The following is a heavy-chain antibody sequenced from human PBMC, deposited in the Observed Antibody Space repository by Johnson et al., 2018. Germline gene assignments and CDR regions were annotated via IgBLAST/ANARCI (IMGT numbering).Heavy chain of an antibody. J-gene: IGHJ6*02. Sequence: VQLVESGGGVVQPGRSLRLSCAASGFTFSNYPVHWVRQAPGKGLEWVAVISSDGNKKYYADSVKGRFIISRDNSKNTLNLQMNSLRLEDTAVYYCARDNSGSYYLFGYYYGMDVWGQGTTVTVSS. CDR3: ARDNSGSYYLFGYYYGMDV. D-gene: IGHD1-26*01. V-gene: IGHV3-30*04. CDR1: GFTFSNYP. CDR2: ISSDGNKK.